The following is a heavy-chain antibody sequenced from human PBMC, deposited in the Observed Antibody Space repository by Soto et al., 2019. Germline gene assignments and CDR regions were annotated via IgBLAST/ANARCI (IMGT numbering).Heavy chain of an antibody. J-gene: IGHJ6*04. CDR1: GGSFSDYY. CDR2: INHSGST. D-gene: IGHD3-3*01. V-gene: IGHV4-34*01. CDR3: ARARKGSGSDYYYHYGMDV. Sequence: PSETLSLTCSVYGGSFSDYYWSWIRQPPGKGLEWIGEINHSGSTYYNPSLKSRVTISVHTSKNQFSLKLSSVTAADTAVYYCARARKGSGSDYYYHYGMDVWGKGTTVTVSS.